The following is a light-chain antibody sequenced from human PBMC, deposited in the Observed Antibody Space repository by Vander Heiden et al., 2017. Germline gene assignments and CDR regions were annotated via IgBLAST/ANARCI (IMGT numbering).Light chain of an antibody. V-gene: IGLV2-23*01. Sequence: QSALTQPASVSGSPGQSITTSCTGTSSDVGSYNLVSWYQQHPGKAPKLMIYEGSKRPSGVSNRFSGSKSGNTASLTISGLQAEDEADYYCCSYAGSSTVFGGGTQLTVL. CDR3: CSYAGSSTV. CDR1: SSDVGSYNL. CDR2: EGS. J-gene: IGLJ7*01.